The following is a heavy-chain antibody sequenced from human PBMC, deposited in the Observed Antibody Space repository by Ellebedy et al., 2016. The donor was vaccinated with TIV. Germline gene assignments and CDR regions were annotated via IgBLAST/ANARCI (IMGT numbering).Heavy chain of an antibody. CDR1: GYSFATYG. J-gene: IGHJ6*02. Sequence: AASVKVSCKASGYSFATYGVTWVRQAPGQGLGWMGGISAYNGNTNYAQKFQGRVTITADKSTSTAYMELSSLRSEDTAVYYCARDRDNSSWYFGGYYYYGMDVWGQGTTVTVSS. D-gene: IGHD6-13*01. V-gene: IGHV1-18*01. CDR3: ARDRDNSSWYFGGYYYYGMDV. CDR2: ISAYNGNT.